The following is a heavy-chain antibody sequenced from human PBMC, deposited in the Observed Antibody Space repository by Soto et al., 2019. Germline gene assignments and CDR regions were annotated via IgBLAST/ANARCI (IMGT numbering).Heavy chain of an antibody. J-gene: IGHJ6*02. CDR3: ARDALDYGDYRTYYYGMDV. V-gene: IGHV1-46*01. CDR1: GYTFTSYY. CDR2: INPSGGST. Sequence: ASVKVSCKASGYTFTSYYMHWVRQAPGQGLEWMGIINPSGGSTSYAQKFQGRVTMTRDTSKNTLYLQMNSLRAEDTAVYYCARDALDYGDYRTYYYGMDVWGQGTTVTVSS. D-gene: IGHD4-17*01.